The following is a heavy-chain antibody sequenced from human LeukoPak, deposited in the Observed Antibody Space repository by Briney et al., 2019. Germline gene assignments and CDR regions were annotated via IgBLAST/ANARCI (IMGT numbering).Heavy chain of an antibody. Sequence: SETLSLTCAVYGGSFSDYSWTWIRQPPGKGLEWIGEINHSGSTNYNPSLKSRVTISVDTSKNQFSLKLSSVTAADTAVYYCARVKPYYYGSGSYYKGMGMDVWGKGTTVTVSS. J-gene: IGHJ6*03. V-gene: IGHV4-34*01. CDR3: ARVKPYYYGSGSYYKGMGMDV. CDR2: INHSGST. CDR1: GGSFSDYS. D-gene: IGHD3-10*01.